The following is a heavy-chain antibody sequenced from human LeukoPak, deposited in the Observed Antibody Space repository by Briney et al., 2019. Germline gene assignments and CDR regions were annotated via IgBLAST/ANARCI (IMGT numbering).Heavy chain of an antibody. V-gene: IGHV3-23*01. CDR3: ANGGFSDAFVY. CDR1: GFTFSSYA. D-gene: IGHD4-23*01. CDR2: ISGSGGST. Sequence: PGGSLRLSCAASGFTFSSYAMSWDRQAPGEGLEWVSAISGSGGSTYYADSVKGRFTISRDNSKNTLYLQMNSLRAEDTAVYYCANGGFSDAFVYWGQGTLVTVSS. J-gene: IGHJ4*02.